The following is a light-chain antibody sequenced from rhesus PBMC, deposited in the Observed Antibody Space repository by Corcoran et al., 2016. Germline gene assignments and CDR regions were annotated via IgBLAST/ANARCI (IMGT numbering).Light chain of an antibody. CDR1: QGISSW. J-gene: IGKJ2*01. CDR3: QQYDDLPYS. Sequence: DIQMTQSPSSLSASVGDKVTITCHASQGISSWLAGYQQKPGKAQKPRVYYATSLQSGVPSRFSGSGSVTDYTLTISSLQPEDFATYYCQQYDDLPYSFGQGTKVEIK. V-gene: IGKV1-19*01. CDR2: YAT.